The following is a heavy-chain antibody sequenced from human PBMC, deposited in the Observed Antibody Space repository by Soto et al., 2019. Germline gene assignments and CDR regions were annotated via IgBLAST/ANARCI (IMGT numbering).Heavy chain of an antibody. CDR1: GFTFSSYG. V-gene: IGHV3-33*01. CDR3: AREGLRGYSCYDPNYFFDY. J-gene: IGHJ4*02. CDR2: IWYDGSNK. D-gene: IGHD5-12*01. Sequence: QVQLVESGGGVVQPGRSLRLSCAASGFTFSSYGMHWVRQAPGKGLERVAVIWYDGSNKYYADSVKGRFTISRDNSKNTRYLQRNSLRAEDTAVYYCAREGLRGYSCYDPNYFFDYWGQGTLVTVSS.